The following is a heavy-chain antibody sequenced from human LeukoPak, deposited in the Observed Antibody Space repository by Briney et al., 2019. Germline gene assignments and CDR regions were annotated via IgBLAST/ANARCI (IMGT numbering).Heavy chain of an antibody. CDR3: ARDGEGTTIFGVGHWFDP. CDR1: GGTFSSYT. V-gene: IGHV1-69*04. Sequence: SVKVSCKASGGTFSSYTISWLRQAPGQGLEWMGRIIPILGIANYAQKFQGRVTITADKSTSTAYMELSSLRSEDTAVYYCARDGEGTTIFGVGHWFDPWGQGTLVTVSS. CDR2: IIPILGIA. D-gene: IGHD3-3*01. J-gene: IGHJ5*02.